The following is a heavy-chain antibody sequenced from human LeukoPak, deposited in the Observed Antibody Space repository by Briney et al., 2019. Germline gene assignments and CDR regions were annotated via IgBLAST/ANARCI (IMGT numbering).Heavy chain of an antibody. V-gene: IGHV4-59*11. Sequence: PSETLSLTCTVSGGSISSHYWSWIRQPPGKGLEWIGYIYYSGSTNYNPSLKSRVTISVDTSKNQFSLKLSSVTAADTAVYYCARELDYDFWSGRGWFDPWAREPWSPSPQ. CDR1: GGSISSHY. CDR2: IYYSGST. J-gene: IGHJ5*02. CDR3: ARELDYDFWSGRGWFDP. D-gene: IGHD3-3*01.